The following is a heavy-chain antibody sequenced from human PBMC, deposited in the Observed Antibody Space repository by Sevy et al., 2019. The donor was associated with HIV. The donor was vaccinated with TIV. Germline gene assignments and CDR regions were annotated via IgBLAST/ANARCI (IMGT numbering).Heavy chain of an antibody. CDR1: GFTFSSYA. J-gene: IGHJ4*02. CDR2: ISGSGGST. CDR3: AKAGVVVLAAIRTDLDY. D-gene: IGHD2-2*02. V-gene: IGHV3-23*01. Sequence: GGSLRLSCAASGFTFSSYAMSWVRQAPGKGLEWVSAISGSGGSTYYADSVKGRFTISRDNSKNTLYLQMNSLRAEDTAVYYCAKAGVVVLAAIRTDLDYWGQGTLVTVSS.